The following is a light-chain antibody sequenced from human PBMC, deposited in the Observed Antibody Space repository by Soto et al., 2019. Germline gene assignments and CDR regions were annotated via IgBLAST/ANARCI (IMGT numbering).Light chain of an antibody. CDR3: QQYNNWPRT. CDR1: QSVTSN. CDR2: VAS. V-gene: IGKV3-15*01. Sequence: EIVMTQSPATLSVSPGERASLSCRAGQSVTSNLAWYQQNPGQAPRLLIYVASTRATGIPARFSGSGSGTEFTLTISSLQSEDFAVYYCQQYNNWPRTFGQGNKVEIK. J-gene: IGKJ1*01.